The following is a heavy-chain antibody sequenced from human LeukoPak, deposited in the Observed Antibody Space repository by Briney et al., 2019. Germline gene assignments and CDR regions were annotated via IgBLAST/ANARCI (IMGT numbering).Heavy chain of an antibody. D-gene: IGHD2-8*01. CDR2: IYHSGST. J-gene: IGHJ6*02. CDR3: ARTLRYCTNGVCSPNRYYYYYGMDV. V-gene: IGHV4-4*02. CDR1: GGSISNENLF. Sequence: SETLSLTCIISGGSISNENLFWGWVRQPPGKGLEWIGEIYHSGSTNYNPSLKSRVTISVDKSKNQFSLKLSSVTAADTAVYYCARTLRYCTNGVCSPNRYYYYYGMDVWGQGTTVTVSS.